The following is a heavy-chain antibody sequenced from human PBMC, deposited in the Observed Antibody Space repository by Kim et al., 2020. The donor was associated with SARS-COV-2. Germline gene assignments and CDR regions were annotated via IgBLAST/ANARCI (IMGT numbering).Heavy chain of an antibody. D-gene: IGHD6-13*01. CDR2: INAGNGNT. CDR3: ARPLPSYSSSWYTLAWDY. J-gene: IGHJ4*02. V-gene: IGHV1-3*01. CDR1: GYTFTSYA. Sequence: ASVKVSCKASGYTFTSYAMHWVRQAPGQRLEWMGWINAGNGNTKYSQKFQGRVTITRDTSASTAYMELSSLRSEDTAVYYCARPLPSYSSSWYTLAWDYWGQGTLVTVSS.